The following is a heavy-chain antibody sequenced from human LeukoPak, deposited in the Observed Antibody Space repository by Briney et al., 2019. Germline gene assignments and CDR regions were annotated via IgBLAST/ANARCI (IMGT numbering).Heavy chain of an antibody. D-gene: IGHD3-10*01. V-gene: IGHV3-73*01. CDR1: GFTFSGSA. CDR3: TSWAESGTYYRGDDY. J-gene: IGHJ4*02. CDR2: IRSKANSYAT. Sequence: AGGSVRLSCAASGFTFSGSAMHWLRQASGKGLEWVGRIRSKANSYATAYAASVKGRFTISRDDSKNTAYLQMNSLKTEDTAVYYCTSWAESGTYYRGDDYWGQGTLVTVSS.